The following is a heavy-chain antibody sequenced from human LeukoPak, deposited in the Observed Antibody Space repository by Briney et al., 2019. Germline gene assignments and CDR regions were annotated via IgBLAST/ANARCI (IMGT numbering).Heavy chain of an antibody. CDR2: IYYSGST. CDR3: ARDRSGYDLAY. CDR1: GGSISSYY. J-gene: IGHJ4*02. Sequence: PSETLSLTCSVSGGSISSYYWSWIRRPPGKGLEWIGYIYYSGSTNYNPSLKSRVTISVDTSKNQVSLKLNSVTAADTAVYYCARDRSGYDLAYWGQGTLVTVSS. V-gene: IGHV4-59*01. D-gene: IGHD5-12*01.